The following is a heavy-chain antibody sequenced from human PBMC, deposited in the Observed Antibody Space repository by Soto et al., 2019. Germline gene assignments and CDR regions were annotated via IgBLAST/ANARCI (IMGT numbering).Heavy chain of an antibody. CDR1: GGSISSSSYY. D-gene: IGHD3-22*01. CDR3: ARPYYYDSSGPTFGFGY. CDR2: IYYSGST. Sequence: SETLSLTCTVSGGSISSSSYYWGWIRQPPGKGLEWIGSIYYSGSTYYNPSLKSRVTISVDTSKNQFSLKLSSVTAADTAVYYCARPYYYDSSGPTFGFGYWGQGALVTVSS. V-gene: IGHV4-39*01. J-gene: IGHJ4*02.